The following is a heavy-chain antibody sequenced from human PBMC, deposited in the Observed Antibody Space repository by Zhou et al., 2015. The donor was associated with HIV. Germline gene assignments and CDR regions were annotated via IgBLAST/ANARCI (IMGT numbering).Heavy chain of an antibody. CDR3: ASDHGRSWCLN. CDR1: GFTFSSYV. V-gene: IGHV3-30*04. J-gene: IGHJ4*02. Sequence: QAQLVESGGGVVQPGRSLRLSCAASGFTFSSYVMHWVRQAPGKGLEWVAVISYDGRNKYYADSVKGRFTLSRDNSKNTLYLQMNSLRPEDTAFYYCASDHGRSWCLNWGQGTLVTVSS. D-gene: IGHD6-13*01. CDR2: ISYDGRNK.